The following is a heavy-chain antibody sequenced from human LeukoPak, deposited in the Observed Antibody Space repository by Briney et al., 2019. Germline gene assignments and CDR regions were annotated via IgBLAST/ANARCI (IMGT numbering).Heavy chain of an antibody. D-gene: IGHD6-19*01. CDR1: GGSFSGYY. CDR2: IYYSGTT. CDR3: ARGGWIWFDP. J-gene: IGHJ5*02. V-gene: IGHV4-59*01. Sequence: SETLSLTCAVYGGSFSGYYWSWIRQPPGKGLEWIGYIYYSGTTNYNPSLKSRVTISVDTYKNQFSLKLRSVTAADTAVYYCARGGWIWFDPWGQGTLVTVSS.